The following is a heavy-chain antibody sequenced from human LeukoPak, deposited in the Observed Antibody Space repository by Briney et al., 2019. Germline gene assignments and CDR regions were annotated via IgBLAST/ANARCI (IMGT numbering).Heavy chain of an antibody. D-gene: IGHD3-10*01. Sequence: NTSETLSLTCTVSGGSISSSSYYWGWIRQPPGKGLEWIGSIYYSGSTYYNPSLKSRVTISVDTSKNQFSLKLSSVTAADTAVYYCARRSVVRDKTDYWGQGTLVTVSS. V-gene: IGHV4-39*01. CDR2: IYYSGST. CDR1: GGSISSSSYY. CDR3: ARRSVVRDKTDY. J-gene: IGHJ4*02.